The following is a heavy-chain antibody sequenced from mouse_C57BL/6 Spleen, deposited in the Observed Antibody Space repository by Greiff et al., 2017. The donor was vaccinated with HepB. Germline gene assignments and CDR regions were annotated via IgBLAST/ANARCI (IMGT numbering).Heavy chain of an antibody. CDR3: ALIYYGNPWFAY. Sequence: QVQLQQSGAELVKPGASVKISCKASGYAFSSYWMNWVKQRPGKGLEWIGQIYPGDGDTNYNRQFKGKATLTADKSSSTAYMQLSSLTSEDSAVYFCALIYYGNPWFAYWGQGTLVTVSA. CDR1: GYAFSSYW. CDR2: IYPGDGDT. V-gene: IGHV1-80*01. D-gene: IGHD2-1*01. J-gene: IGHJ3*01.